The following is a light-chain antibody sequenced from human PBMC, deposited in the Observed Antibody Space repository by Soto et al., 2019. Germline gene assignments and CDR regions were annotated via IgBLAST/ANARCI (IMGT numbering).Light chain of an antibody. CDR1: QSVSSY. V-gene: IGKV3-20*01. J-gene: IGKJ1*01. Sequence: EIVLTQSPGSLSLSPGERATLSCRASQSVSSYLAWYQQKPGQAPRLLIYVASMRATGFPDRFSGSGSGTDFSLTISRLEPEDSAVYYCQQYSSPPRTFGKGTKVEIK. CDR3: QQYSSPPRT. CDR2: VAS.